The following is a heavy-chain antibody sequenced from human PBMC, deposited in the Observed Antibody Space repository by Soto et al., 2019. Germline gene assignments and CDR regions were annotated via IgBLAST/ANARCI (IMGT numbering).Heavy chain of an antibody. D-gene: IGHD4-17*01. Sequence: GSLRLSCAASGFTFSSYSMNWARQAPGKGLEWVSYISSSSSTIYYADSVKGRFTISRDNAKNSLYLQMNSLRDEDTAVYYCARDQTVTTAGRFDPWGQGTLVTVSS. CDR3: ARDQTVTTAGRFDP. CDR2: ISSSSSTI. V-gene: IGHV3-48*02. J-gene: IGHJ5*02. CDR1: GFTFSSYS.